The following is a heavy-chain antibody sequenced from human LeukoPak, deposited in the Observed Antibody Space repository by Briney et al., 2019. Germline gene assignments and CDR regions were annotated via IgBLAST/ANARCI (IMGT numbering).Heavy chain of an antibody. V-gene: IGHV3-23*01. CDR3: AKEYARRVVFYTFEI. Sequence: GGSLRLSCSASGFTFSNYAMTWVRQAPGKGLEWVSSINYSGEYTYYADSVEGRFTISRDNSKNTLYLQMNSLRAEATAVYYCAKEYARRVVFYTFEIWGQGSVVTVSS. CDR2: INYSGEYT. D-gene: IGHD2-8*01. J-gene: IGHJ3*02. CDR1: GFTFSNYA.